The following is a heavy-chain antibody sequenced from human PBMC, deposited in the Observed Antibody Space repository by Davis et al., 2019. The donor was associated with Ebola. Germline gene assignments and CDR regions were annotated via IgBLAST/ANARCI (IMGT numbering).Heavy chain of an antibody. Sequence: GESLKISCAASGFTFDDYAMHWVRQAPGKGLEWVSVIYSGGSTYYADSVKGRFTISRDNSKNTLYLQMNSLRAEDTAVYYCTTGDYWGQGTTVTVSS. D-gene: IGHD4-17*01. CDR2: IYSGGST. CDR1: GFTFDDYA. CDR3: TTGDY. V-gene: IGHV3-53*01. J-gene: IGHJ4*03.